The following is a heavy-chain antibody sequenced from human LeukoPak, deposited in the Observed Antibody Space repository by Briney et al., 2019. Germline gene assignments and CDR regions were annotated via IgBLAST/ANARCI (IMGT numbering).Heavy chain of an antibody. J-gene: IGHJ4*02. CDR3: ARVPFDYYDSSGPFDY. CDR2: INSDGRST. V-gene: IGHV3-74*01. CDR1: GFTFSSYW. Sequence: PGGSLRLSCAASGFTFSSYWMHWVRQAPGKGLVWVSRINSDGRSTSYADSVKGRFTISRDNAKITLYLQMNSLRAEDTAVYYCARVPFDYYDSSGPFDYWGQGTLVTVSS. D-gene: IGHD3-22*01.